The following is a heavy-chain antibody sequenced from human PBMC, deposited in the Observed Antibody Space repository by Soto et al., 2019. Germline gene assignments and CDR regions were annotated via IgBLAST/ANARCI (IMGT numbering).Heavy chain of an antibody. D-gene: IGHD3-16*02. CDR2: SSDSGART. CDR1: GFTLSMSA. V-gene: IGHV3-23*01. Sequence: PGGSLRLSCASSGFTLSMSAVNWVRQAPGKGLEWVSYSSDSGARTYYADSVKGRFTISRDRSTNTGSLQMDSLGAEDTAVYYCAKERGSIVEAGDAFDVWGQGTKVTVSS. CDR3: AKERGSIVEAGDAFDV. J-gene: IGHJ3*01.